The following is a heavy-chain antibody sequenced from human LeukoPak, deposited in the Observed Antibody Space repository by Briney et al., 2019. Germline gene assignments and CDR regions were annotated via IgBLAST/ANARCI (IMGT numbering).Heavy chain of an antibody. V-gene: IGHV3-48*04. CDR2: ISSRSRTI. J-gene: IGHJ3*01. CDR3: VRGTRAFDV. Sequence: GGSLRLSCAASGFNFSSYDFNWVRQAPGKGLEWVSYISSRSRTIYYADSVKGRFTISRDNAQKSLYLQINSLRGDDTALYYCVRGTRAFDVWGQGTMVTVSS. CDR1: GFNFSSYD.